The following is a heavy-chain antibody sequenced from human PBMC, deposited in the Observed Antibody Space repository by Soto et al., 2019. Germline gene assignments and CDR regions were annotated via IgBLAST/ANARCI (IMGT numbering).Heavy chain of an antibody. CDR2: IIPISGTA. V-gene: IGHV1-69*01. D-gene: IGHD2-2*01. CDR3: ARSQGSSTSLEIYYCYYYGMDV. Sequence: QVQLVQSGAEVKKPGSSVKVSCKASGGTFSSYAISWVRQAPGQGLEWMGGIIPISGTANYAQKFQGRVTITADESTSTAYMALSSLRSEATAVYYCARSQGSSTSLEIYYCYYYGMDVWGQGTTVTVSS. CDR1: GGTFSSYA. J-gene: IGHJ6*02.